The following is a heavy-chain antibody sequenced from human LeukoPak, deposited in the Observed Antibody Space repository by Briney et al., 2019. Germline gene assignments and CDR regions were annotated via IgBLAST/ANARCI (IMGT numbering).Heavy chain of an antibody. J-gene: IGHJ4*02. CDR3: ARVADTAMEYYFDY. CDR1: GGTFSSYA. CDR2: IIPIFGTA. D-gene: IGHD5-18*01. V-gene: IGHV1-69*05. Sequence: ASVKVSCKASGGTFSSYAISWVRQAPGQGLEWMGRIIPIFGTANYGQKFQGRVTITTDESTSTAYMELSSLRSEDTAVYYCARVADTAMEYYFDYWGQGTLVTVSS.